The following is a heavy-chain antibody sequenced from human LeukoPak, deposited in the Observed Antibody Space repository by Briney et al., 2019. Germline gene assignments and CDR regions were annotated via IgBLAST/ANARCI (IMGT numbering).Heavy chain of an antibody. V-gene: IGHV3-66*01. D-gene: IGHD2-8*02. CDR2: TYSGGST. J-gene: IGHJ4*02. CDR1: GFTVSSTY. CDR3: ATYRQVLLPFES. Sequence: GGSLRLSCLASGFTVSSTYMSWVRQAPGKGLEWVSVTYSGGSTYYADSVKGRCTISRDNSKNTLYLQMNSLRGEDTAIYYCATYRQVLLPFESWGQGTLVTVSS.